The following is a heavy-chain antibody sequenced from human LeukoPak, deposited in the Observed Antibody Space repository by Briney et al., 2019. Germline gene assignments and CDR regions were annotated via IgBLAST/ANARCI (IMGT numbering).Heavy chain of an antibody. CDR1: GFTFSSYA. CDR2: ISNNGGFT. Sequence: GGSLRLSCAASGFTFSSYAMHWVRQAPGKGLEYVSGISNNGGFTYYAKSVKDIFTISRDNSKNTLYLQMGSLRAEDMAVYSCAKSYCTSTSCPFDYWGRGTLVTVSS. CDR3: AKSYCTSTSCPFDY. D-gene: IGHD2-2*01. V-gene: IGHV3-64*01. J-gene: IGHJ4*02.